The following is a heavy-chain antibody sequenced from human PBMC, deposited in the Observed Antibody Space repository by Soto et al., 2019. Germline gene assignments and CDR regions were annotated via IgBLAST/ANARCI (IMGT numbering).Heavy chain of an antibody. CDR3: ARDTLATFDY. CDR1: GFSFSNYG. V-gene: IGHV3-33*01. Sequence: QVQLVESGGGVVQPGRSLRLSCAASGFSFSNYGMHWVRHAPGKGLEWVAVIWYDGSKKYYADSVKGRFNISRDNSKNTLYLQMNSLRAEDTAVYYCARDTLATFDYWGQGTLVTVSS. D-gene: IGHD1-26*01. J-gene: IGHJ4*02. CDR2: IWYDGSKK.